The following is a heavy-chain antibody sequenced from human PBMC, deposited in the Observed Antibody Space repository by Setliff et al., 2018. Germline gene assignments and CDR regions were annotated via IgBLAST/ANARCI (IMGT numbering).Heavy chain of an antibody. CDR1: GFTFSHYP. V-gene: IGHV3-30*04. CDR2: ILHDGSNE. D-gene: IGHD6-13*01. Sequence: GGSLSLSCAASGFTFSHYPMHWVRQAPGKGLEWVAVILHDGSNEYYADSVKGRFTISRDNSKNTLYLQMNSLSADDTAVYYCARDLTSSWYSGSAYWGQGTLVTVSS. CDR3: ARDLTSSWYSGSAY. J-gene: IGHJ4*02.